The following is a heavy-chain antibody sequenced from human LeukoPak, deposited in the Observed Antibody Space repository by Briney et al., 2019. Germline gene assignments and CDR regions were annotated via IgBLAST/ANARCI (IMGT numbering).Heavy chain of an antibody. J-gene: IGHJ4*02. V-gene: IGHV4-34*01. CDR3: ARRRFGSRSWYVLDY. CDR2: INHSGST. CDR1: GGSFSGYY. D-gene: IGHD6-13*01. Sequence: SETLSLTCAVYGGSFSGYYWSWIRQPPGKGLEWIGEINHSGSTNYNPSLKSRVTISVDTSKNQFSLKLSSVTAADTAVYYCARRRFGSRSWYVLDYWGQGTLVTVSS.